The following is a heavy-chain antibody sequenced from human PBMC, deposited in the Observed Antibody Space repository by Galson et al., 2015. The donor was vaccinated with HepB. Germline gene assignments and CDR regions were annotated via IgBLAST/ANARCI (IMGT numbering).Heavy chain of an antibody. J-gene: IGHJ6*03. D-gene: IGHD3-3*01. V-gene: IGHV3-20*04. CDR1: GFTFDDYG. CDR2: INRNGDFI. Sequence: SLRLSCAASGFTFDDYGMSWVRQVPGKGLEWVCGINRNGDFISHVDSVKGRFTISRDNAKNSLYLQMNSLRAEDTALYYCVRGGFWSGYVGLQYYYYYYMDVWGKGTTVTVSS. CDR3: VRGGFWSGYVGLQYYYYYYMDV.